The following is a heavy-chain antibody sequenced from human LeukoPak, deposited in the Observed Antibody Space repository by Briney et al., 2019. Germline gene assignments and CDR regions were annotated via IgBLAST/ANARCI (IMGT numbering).Heavy chain of an antibody. CDR3: AKAQDRYFFDY. Sequence: PGGSLRLSCAASGFTFPTYAMNWVRRAPGKGLEWVSAVSGGGTSPYYADSVKGRFTISRDNSKNTLYLQMNSLRADDTAVYYCAKAQDRYFFDYWGQGTLVTVSS. CDR1: GFTFPTYA. V-gene: IGHV3-23*01. J-gene: IGHJ4*02. CDR2: VSGGGTSP.